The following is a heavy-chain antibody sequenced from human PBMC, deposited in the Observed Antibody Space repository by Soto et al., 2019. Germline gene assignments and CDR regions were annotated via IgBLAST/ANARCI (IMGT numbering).Heavy chain of an antibody. CDR2: ISYDGSNK. Sequence: GGSLRLSCAASGFTFSSYGMHWVRQAPGKGLEWVAVISYDGSNKYYADSVKGRFTISRDNSKNTLYLQMNSLRAEDTAVYYCAKDQVIHGYYGSGSYYYYYGMDVWGQGTTVTVSS. J-gene: IGHJ6*02. V-gene: IGHV3-30*18. CDR3: AKDQVIHGYYGSGSYYYYYGMDV. CDR1: GFTFSSYG. D-gene: IGHD3-10*01.